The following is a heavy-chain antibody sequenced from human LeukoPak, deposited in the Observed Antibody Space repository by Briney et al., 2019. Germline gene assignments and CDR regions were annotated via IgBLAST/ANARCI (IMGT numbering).Heavy chain of an antibody. CDR3: ARGGLDGSGWYVLAYVSSLYMDV. CDR1: GGSFSGYY. D-gene: IGHD6-19*01. J-gene: IGHJ6*03. Sequence: KPSETLSLTCAVYGGSFSGYYWSWIRQPPGKGLEWIGEINHSGSTNYNPSLKSRVTISVDTSKNQFSLKLSSVTAADTAVYYCARGGLDGSGWYVLAYVSSLYMDVWGKGTTVTVSS. CDR2: INHSGST. V-gene: IGHV4-34*01.